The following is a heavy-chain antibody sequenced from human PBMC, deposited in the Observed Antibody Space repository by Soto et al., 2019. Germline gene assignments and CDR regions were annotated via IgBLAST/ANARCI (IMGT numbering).Heavy chain of an antibody. Sequence: SETLSLTCTVSGGSMIDYYWNWMRQPPGKGLQWIGYTYYSGSTTYNPSLKSRVTISVDSSKNQFSLQLDSVTPADTAVYYCARVRGTARQRYFDYWGPGTLVTVSS. V-gene: IGHV4-59*01. CDR3: ARVRGTARQRYFDY. D-gene: IGHD6-6*01. CDR2: TYYSGST. J-gene: IGHJ4*02. CDR1: GGSMIDYY.